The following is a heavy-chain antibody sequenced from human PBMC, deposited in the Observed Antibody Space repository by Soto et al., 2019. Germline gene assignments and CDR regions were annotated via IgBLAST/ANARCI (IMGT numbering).Heavy chain of an antibody. V-gene: IGHV3-48*03. Sequence: HPGGSLRRSCAVSGFTFSSYEMYWVRQAPGKGLEWISYISSTGDTVYYADSVKGRFTISRDNARNSLSVEMNSLRVEDTGVYYCAREGFYAMDVWGQGTTVTVSS. CDR1: GFTFSSYE. CDR3: AREGFYAMDV. J-gene: IGHJ6*02. CDR2: ISSTGDTV.